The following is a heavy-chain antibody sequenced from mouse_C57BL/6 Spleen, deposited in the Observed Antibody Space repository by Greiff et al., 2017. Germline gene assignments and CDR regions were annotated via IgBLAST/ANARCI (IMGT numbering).Heavy chain of an antibody. Sequence: DVQLQESGPGLVKPSQSLSLPCSVTGYSITSGYYWHWIRQFPGNKLEWMGYISYDGSNNYNPTLNNRISITRDTSKNQFFLKLNSVTTEDTATYYCARENYGSSYGYFDYWGQGTTLTVSS. CDR2: ISYDGSN. D-gene: IGHD1-1*01. CDR3: ARENYGSSYGYFDY. CDR1: GYSITSGYY. V-gene: IGHV3-6*01. J-gene: IGHJ2*01.